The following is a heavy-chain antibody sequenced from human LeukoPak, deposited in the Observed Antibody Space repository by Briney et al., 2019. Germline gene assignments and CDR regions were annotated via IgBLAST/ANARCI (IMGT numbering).Heavy chain of an antibody. CDR1: GGSISSYF. CDR3: ARDAYRRVTQFDP. J-gene: IGHJ5*02. Sequence: PSETLSLTCTVSGGSISSYFWSWIRQPPGKGLEWIGYISYNGRTNYNPSLKSRVIISVDTSKSQFSLNLSSVTAADTAVYYCARDAYRRVTQFDPWGQGTLVTVSS. CDR2: ISYNGRT. V-gene: IGHV4-59*01. D-gene: IGHD3-10*01.